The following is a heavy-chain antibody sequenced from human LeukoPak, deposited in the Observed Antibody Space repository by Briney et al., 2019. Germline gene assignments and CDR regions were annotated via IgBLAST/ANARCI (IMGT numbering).Heavy chain of an antibody. CDR2: ISAYTGNT. J-gene: IGHJ3*02. CDR3: ARVPMDSSGYYPNDAFDI. V-gene: IGHV1-18*01. CDR1: GYTFTSYG. Sequence: ASVKVSCKASGYTFTSYGISWVRQAPGQGLEWMGWISAYTGNTNYEQNIQVRVTMTTDTSTSTAYMELRSLRSDDTAVYYCARVPMDSSGYYPNDAFDIWGQGKMVTVSS. D-gene: IGHD3-22*01.